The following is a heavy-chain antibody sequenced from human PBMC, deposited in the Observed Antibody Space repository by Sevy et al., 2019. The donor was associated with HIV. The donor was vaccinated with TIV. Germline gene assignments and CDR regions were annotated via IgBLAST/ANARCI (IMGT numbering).Heavy chain of an antibody. J-gene: IGHJ6*02. CDR1: GGTFSSYA. D-gene: IGHD1-7*01. CDR3: ARIGMAGTTYYYYGMDV. CDR2: IIPIFGTA. V-gene: IGHV1-69*13. Sequence: ASVKVSCKASGGTFSSYAISWVRQAPGQGLEWMGGIIPIFGTANYEQKFQGRVTITADESTSTAYMELSSLRSEDTAVYYCARIGMAGTTYYYYGMDVWGQGTTVTVSS.